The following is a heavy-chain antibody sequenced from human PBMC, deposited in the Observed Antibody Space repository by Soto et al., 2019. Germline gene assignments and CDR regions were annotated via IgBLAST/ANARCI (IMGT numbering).Heavy chain of an antibody. J-gene: IGHJ6*02. V-gene: IGHV4-30-2*01. CDR2: IYYSGTT. CDR3: ARGHYYYGMDV. CDR1: NGSVSSGTYS. Sequence: SETLSLTCTVSNGSVSSGTYSWSWVRQPPGKGLEWIGYIYYSGTTYYTPSLKSRLTMSMDRANDHFSLNLTSVTAADTAVYFCARGHYYYGMDVWGQGITVTVSS.